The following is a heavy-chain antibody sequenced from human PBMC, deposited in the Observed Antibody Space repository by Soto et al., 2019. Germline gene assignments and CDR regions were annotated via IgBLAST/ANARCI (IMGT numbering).Heavy chain of an antibody. V-gene: IGHV4-59*01. Sequence: QVRLQESGPGLLKPSETLSLTCTVSGGSINNYYWRWIRQPPGKGLEWLGYVYYSGSTNYNPALKTRVTMSVDTSKSQFSLRLSSVTAADTAVYYCARDKLVTQSLNYYYGMDVWGQGTTVTVSS. CDR2: VYYSGST. J-gene: IGHJ6*02. CDR3: ARDKLVTQSLNYYYGMDV. D-gene: IGHD2-21*02. CDR1: GGSINNYY.